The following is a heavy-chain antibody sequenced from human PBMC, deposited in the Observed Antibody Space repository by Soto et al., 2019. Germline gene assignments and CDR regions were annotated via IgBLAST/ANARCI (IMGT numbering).Heavy chain of an antibody. V-gene: IGHV3-53*01. CDR2: IYSGDST. D-gene: IGHD5-18*01. CDR1: GFTVSSNY. Sequence: VGSLRLSCAVSGFTVSSNYMSWVRQAPGKGLEWVSVIYSGDSTYYADSVKGRFTISRDNSKNTLYLQMNSLRAEDTAVYYCARLQLWVFYYWGQGTLVTVYS. CDR3: ARLQLWVFYY. J-gene: IGHJ4*02.